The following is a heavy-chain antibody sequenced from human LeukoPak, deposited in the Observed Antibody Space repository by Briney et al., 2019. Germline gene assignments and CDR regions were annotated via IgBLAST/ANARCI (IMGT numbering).Heavy chain of an antibody. CDR2: IYYSGNT. Sequence: PSETLSLTCTVSGGSISSGVYYWSWIRQHPQKGLEWIGYIYYSGNTYYNPSLKSRVFISRDTSKNQFSLNLRSVTAADTAVYFCARGANSGYPLYFDYWGQGTLVTASS. CDR1: GGSISSGVYY. V-gene: IGHV4-31*03. D-gene: IGHD5-12*01. J-gene: IGHJ4*02. CDR3: ARGANSGYPLYFDY.